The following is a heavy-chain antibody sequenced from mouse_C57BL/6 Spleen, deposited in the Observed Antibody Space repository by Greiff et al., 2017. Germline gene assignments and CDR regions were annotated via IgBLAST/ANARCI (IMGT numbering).Heavy chain of an antibody. CDR1: GYTFTSYW. CDR2: IYPAGGST. Sequence: QVQLQQPGAELVKPGASVKMSCKASGYTFTSYWITWVKQRPGQGLEWIGEIYPAGGSTNYNEKFKSKATLTVDTSSSTAYMQLSSLTSEDSAVYYCANYYGSSYDNWGQGTTLTVSS. D-gene: IGHD1-1*01. V-gene: IGHV1-55*01. CDR3: ANYYGSSYDN. J-gene: IGHJ2*01.